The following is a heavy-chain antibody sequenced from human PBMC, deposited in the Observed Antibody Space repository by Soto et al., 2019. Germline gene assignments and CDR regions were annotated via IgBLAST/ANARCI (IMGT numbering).Heavy chain of an antibody. J-gene: IGHJ3*02. CDR1: GFTFNTYN. CDR2: VPYAVTDK. Sequence: QVQLVESGGGVVQPGRSLRLSCAASGFTFNTYNFHWVRQAPGKGLEWVAIVPYAVTDKYYADSVKGRFSISRDNSKNTVFLQMNSLGPEDTAVYYCAAERPDYPLGAFDIWGQGTMVTVSS. D-gene: IGHD4-17*01. CDR3: AAERPDYPLGAFDI. V-gene: IGHV3-30*03.